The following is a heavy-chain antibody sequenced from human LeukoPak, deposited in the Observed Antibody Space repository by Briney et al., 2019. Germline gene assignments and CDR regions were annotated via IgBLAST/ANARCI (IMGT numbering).Heavy chain of an antibody. D-gene: IGHD3-3*01. CDR3: ARRNITIFGAGGAFDI. V-gene: IGHV1-18*01. CDR2: ISAYNGNT. CDR1: GYTFTSYG. J-gene: IGHJ3*02. Sequence: GASVKVSCKASGYTFTSYGISWVRQAPGQGLEWMGWISAYNGNTNYAQKLQGRVTITTDESTSTAYMELSSLRSEDTAVYYCARRNITIFGAGGAFDIWGQGTMVTVSS.